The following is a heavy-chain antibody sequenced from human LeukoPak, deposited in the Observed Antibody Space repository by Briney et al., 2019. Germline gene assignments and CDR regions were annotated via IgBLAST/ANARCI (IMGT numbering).Heavy chain of an antibody. CDR3: ASLVTIFGVNYDY. D-gene: IGHD3-3*01. Sequence: GGSLRLSCAASGFTFSDYYMSWIRQAPGKGLEWVSYISSSGSTIYYADSVKGRFTISRDNAKNSLYLQMNSLRAEDTAVYYCASLVTIFGVNYDYWGQGTLVTVSS. V-gene: IGHV3-11*04. CDR1: GFTFSDYY. J-gene: IGHJ4*02. CDR2: ISSSGSTI.